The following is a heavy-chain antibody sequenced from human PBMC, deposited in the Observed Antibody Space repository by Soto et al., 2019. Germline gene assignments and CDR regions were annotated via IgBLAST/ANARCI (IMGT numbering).Heavy chain of an antibody. D-gene: IGHD5-12*01. Sequence: SETLSLTCAVYGGSFSGYYWSWIRQPPGKGLEWIGEINHSGSTNYNPSLKSRVTISVDTSKNQFSLKLSSVTAADTAVYYCARSRWLQRGGIGYWGQGTLVTVSS. V-gene: IGHV4-34*01. J-gene: IGHJ4*02. CDR2: INHSGST. CDR1: GGSFSGYY. CDR3: ARSRWLQRGGIGY.